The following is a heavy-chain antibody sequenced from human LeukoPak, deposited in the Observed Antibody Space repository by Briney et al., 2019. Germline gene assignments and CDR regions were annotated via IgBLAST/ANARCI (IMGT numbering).Heavy chain of an antibody. J-gene: IGHJ4*02. D-gene: IGHD3-9*01. CDR2: ISWNSGSI. V-gene: IGHV3-9*01. Sequence: GGSLRLSRAASGFTFDDYAMHWVRQAPGKGLEWVSGISWNSGSIGYADSVKGRFTISGDNAKNSLYLQMNSLRAEDTALYYCAKDGRTRYFDWLDYWGQGTLVTVSS. CDR1: GFTFDDYA. CDR3: AKDGRTRYFDWLDY.